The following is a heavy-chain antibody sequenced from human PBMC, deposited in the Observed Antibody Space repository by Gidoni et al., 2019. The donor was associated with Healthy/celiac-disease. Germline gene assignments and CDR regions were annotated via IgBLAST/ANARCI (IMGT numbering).Heavy chain of an antibody. CDR1: GVSFSGYY. J-gene: IGHJ4*02. CDR3: ARTGGPSVVPAATYYFDY. D-gene: IGHD2-2*01. V-gene: IGHV4-34*01. CDR2: INHSGST. Sequence: VQLQQWGAGLLKPSETLSLTCAVYGVSFSGYYWSWIRQPPGKGLEWIGEINHSGSTNYNPSLKSRVTISVDTSKNQFSLKLSSVTAADTAVYYCARTGGPSVVPAATYYFDYWGQGTLVTVSS.